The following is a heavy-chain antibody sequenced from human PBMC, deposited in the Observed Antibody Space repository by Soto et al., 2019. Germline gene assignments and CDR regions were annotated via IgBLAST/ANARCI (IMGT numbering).Heavy chain of an antibody. Sequence: GESLKISCKGSGYSLTSYWIGWVRQMPGKGLEWMGIIYPGDSDTRYSPSFQGQVTISADKSISTAYLQWSSLKASDTAKNYCARSYFLVLPAAISIVSKIVAFDIWGQGTMAPVSS. J-gene: IGHJ3*02. CDR3: ARSYFLVLPAAISIVSKIVAFDI. CDR1: GYSLTSYW. V-gene: IGHV5-51*01. D-gene: IGHD2-2*01. CDR2: IYPGDSDT.